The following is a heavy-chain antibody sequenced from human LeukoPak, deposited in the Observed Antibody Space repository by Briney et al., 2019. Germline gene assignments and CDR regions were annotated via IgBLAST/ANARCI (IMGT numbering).Heavy chain of an antibody. V-gene: IGHV3-21*01. D-gene: IGHD2-15*01. J-gene: IGHJ3*02. CDR2: ISSSSSYI. Sequence: GGSLRLSCAASGFTFSSYSMNWVRQAPGKGLEWVSSISSSSSYIYYADSVKGRFTISRDNAKNSLYLQMNSLRAEDTAVYYCARDSPLHDAFDIWGQGTMVTVPS. CDR1: GFTFSSYS. CDR3: ARDSPLHDAFDI.